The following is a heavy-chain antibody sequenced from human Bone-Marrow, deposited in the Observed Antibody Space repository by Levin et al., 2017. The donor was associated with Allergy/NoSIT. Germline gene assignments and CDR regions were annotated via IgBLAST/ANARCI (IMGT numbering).Heavy chain of an antibody. Sequence: GGSLRLSCAASGFRFNSYWMGWFRQVPGKGLELVANINDDGSQTYHVDSVKGRFTISRDNAKESLYLQMNRRRIEDTAIYFCTRALLRWLDKTADSWGQGTLITVSS. CDR2: INDDGSQT. CDR1: GFRFNSYW. J-gene: IGHJ4*02. V-gene: IGHV3-7*01. D-gene: IGHD3-10*01. CDR3: TRALLRWLDKTADS.